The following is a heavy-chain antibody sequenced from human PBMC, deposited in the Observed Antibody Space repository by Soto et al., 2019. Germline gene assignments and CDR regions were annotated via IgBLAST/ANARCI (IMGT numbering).Heavy chain of an antibody. CDR3: ARDLGSLHYYDSSGSPPVEGY. Sequence: GASVKVSSKASGYTFTSYGISWVRQAPGQGLEWMGWISAYNGNTNYAQKLQGRVTMTTDTSTSTAYMELRSLRSDDTAVYYCARDLGSLHYYDSSGSPPVEGYWGQGTLVTVSS. CDR2: ISAYNGNT. D-gene: IGHD3-22*01. V-gene: IGHV1-18*01. J-gene: IGHJ4*02. CDR1: GYTFTSYG.